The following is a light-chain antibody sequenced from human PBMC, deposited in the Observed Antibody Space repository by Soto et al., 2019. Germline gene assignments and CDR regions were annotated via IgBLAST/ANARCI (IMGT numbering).Light chain of an antibody. CDR3: LQYNGFTRT. CDR1: QSIGRY. CDR2: AAS. V-gene: IGKV1-5*03. J-gene: IGKJ1*01. Sequence: DIQMTQSPSTLSASIGDRVIITCRASQSIGRYLAWYQQKPGEAPKFLIYAASSLERGVPSRFSGGRSETESTLTISGLQPDDFATYYCLQYNGFTRTFGQGTKV.